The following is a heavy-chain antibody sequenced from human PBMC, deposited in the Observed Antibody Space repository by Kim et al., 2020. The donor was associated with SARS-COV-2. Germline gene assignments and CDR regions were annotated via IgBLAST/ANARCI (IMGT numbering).Heavy chain of an antibody. J-gene: IGHJ5*02. CDR2: INSDGSST. CDR3: ARTGYSSSWYFENWFDP. Sequence: GGSLRLSCAASGFTFSSYWMHWVRQAPGKGLVWVPRINSDGSSTSYADSVKGRFTISRDNAKNTLYLQMNSLRAEDTAVYYCARTGYSSSWYFENWFDPWGQGTLVTVSS. V-gene: IGHV3-74*01. D-gene: IGHD6-13*01. CDR1: GFTFSSYW.